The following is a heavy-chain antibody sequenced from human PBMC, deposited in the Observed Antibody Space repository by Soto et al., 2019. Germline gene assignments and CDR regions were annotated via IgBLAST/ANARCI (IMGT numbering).Heavy chain of an antibody. D-gene: IGHD4-17*01. Sequence: ASVKVSCKASGGTFSSYAISWVRQAPGQGLEWMGGIIPIFGTANYAQKFQGRVTITADESTSTVYMELSSLRSEDTAVYYCATTVTLPAFPTFDYWGQGTLVTVSS. CDR2: IIPIFGTA. V-gene: IGHV1-69*13. J-gene: IGHJ4*02. CDR3: ATTVTLPAFPTFDY. CDR1: GGTFSSYA.